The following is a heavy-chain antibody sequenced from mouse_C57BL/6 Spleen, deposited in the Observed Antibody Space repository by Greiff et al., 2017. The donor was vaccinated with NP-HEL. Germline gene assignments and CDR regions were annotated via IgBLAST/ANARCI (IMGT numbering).Heavy chain of an antibody. J-gene: IGHJ4*01. V-gene: IGHV1-15*01. CDR3: TRWPGYYYAMDY. CDR1: GYTFTDYE. Sequence: QVQLQQSGAELVRPGASVTLSCKASGYTFTDYEMHWVKQTPVHGLEWIGAIDPETGGTAYNQKFKGKAILTADKSSSTAYMELRSLTSEDSAVYYCTRWPGYYYAMDYWGQGTSVPVSS. CDR2: IDPETGGT.